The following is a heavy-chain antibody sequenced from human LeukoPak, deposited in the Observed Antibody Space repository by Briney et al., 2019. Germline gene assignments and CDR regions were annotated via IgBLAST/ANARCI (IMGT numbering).Heavy chain of an antibody. D-gene: IGHD3-22*01. CDR3: ARGGLAADYYYYYMDV. J-gene: IGHJ6*03. CDR2: IYYSWST. Sequence: SETLSLTCTFSGGSISSYYWGWIRQPPGKGREWMGYIYYSWSTNDNPSRKSRVTITVDTSKTQFSLKLSSVTAADTAVYYCARGGLAADYYYYYMDVWGKGTTVTISS. CDR1: GGSISSYY. V-gene: IGHV4-59*01.